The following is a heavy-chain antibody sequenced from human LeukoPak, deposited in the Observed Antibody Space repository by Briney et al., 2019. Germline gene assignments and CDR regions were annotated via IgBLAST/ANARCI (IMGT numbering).Heavy chain of an antibody. CDR3: ARDSRQGYYYSMDV. V-gene: IGHV3-21*01. D-gene: IGHD2/OR15-2a*01. Sequence: GGSLRLSCAASGFTFSSYSMNWVRQAPGKGLEWVSSISSSSSYIYYADSVKGRFTISRDNAKNSLYLQMNSLRAEDTAVYYCARDSRQGYYYSMDVWGQGTTVTVSS. CDR2: ISSSSSYI. J-gene: IGHJ6*02. CDR1: GFTFSSYS.